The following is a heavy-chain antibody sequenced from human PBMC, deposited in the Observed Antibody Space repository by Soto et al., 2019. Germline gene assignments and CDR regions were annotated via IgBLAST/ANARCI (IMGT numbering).Heavy chain of an antibody. CDR3: ASSPRDDPSGYFLY. Sequence: QVQLVQSGAEVKKPGSSVKVSCTASGGTFNSYGISWVRQAPGQGLQWMGGIIPNFGTTSYAQEFQGRVTVSADESMSTVYMERRSLRSEDTAVYYCASSPRDDPSGYFLYWGQGTLVTVSS. CDR1: GGTFNSYG. CDR2: IIPNFGTT. V-gene: IGHV1-69*01. D-gene: IGHD3-22*01. J-gene: IGHJ4*02.